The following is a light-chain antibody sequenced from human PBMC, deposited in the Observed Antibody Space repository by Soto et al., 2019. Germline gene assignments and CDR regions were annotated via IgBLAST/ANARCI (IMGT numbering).Light chain of an antibody. Sequence: EIVLTQSPGTLSLCPGERATLSCRASQSVSSSYLAWYQQKPGQAPRLLIFDASSRATGIPDRFSGSGSGTDFSLTISCLEPGDLAVYYCQQYGSSPRTFGQGTKVDIK. V-gene: IGKV3-20*01. CDR3: QQYGSSPRT. CDR2: DAS. J-gene: IGKJ1*01. CDR1: QSVSSSY.